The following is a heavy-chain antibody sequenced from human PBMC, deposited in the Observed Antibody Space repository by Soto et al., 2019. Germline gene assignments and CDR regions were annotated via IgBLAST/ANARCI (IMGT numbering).Heavy chain of an antibody. Sequence: SETLSVTWTVSGGYISSYYWSWIRKTTGKGLEWIGYIYYSGSTNYNPSLKSRVTISVDTSKNQFSLKLSSVTAADTAVYYCARDRAGYSSSVRYYYGMDVWGQGTTVTVSS. CDR3: ARDRAGYSSSVRYYYGMDV. CDR1: GGYISSYY. V-gene: IGHV4-59*01. D-gene: IGHD6-6*01. J-gene: IGHJ6*02. CDR2: IYYSGST.